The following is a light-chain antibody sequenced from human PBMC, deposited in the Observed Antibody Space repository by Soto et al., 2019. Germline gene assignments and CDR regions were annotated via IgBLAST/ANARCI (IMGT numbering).Light chain of an antibody. CDR3: QQYDNVPLT. CDR1: HDISDY. J-gene: IGKJ4*01. Sequence: DVQMTQSPSSLSASVGDRVTITCQASHDISDYLNWYRHKPGEAPKLLIYDASKLEAGVPSRFSGRGSGTDFTFSISSLQPEDIATYYCQQYDNVPLTFGGGTKVEIK. CDR2: DAS. V-gene: IGKV1-33*01.